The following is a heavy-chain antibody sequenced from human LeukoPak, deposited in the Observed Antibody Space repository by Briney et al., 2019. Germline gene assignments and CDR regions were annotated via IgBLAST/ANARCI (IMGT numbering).Heavy chain of an antibody. CDR2: IYYSGST. D-gene: IGHD3-22*01. CDR1: GGSISSYY. J-gene: IGHJ4*02. Sequence: SETLSLTCTVSGGSISSYYWSWIRQPPGKGLEWIGYIYYSGSTNYNPSLKGRVTISVDTSKNQFSLKLSSVTAADTAVYYCARVTGYMIEDYFDYWGQGTLVTVSS. V-gene: IGHV4-59*01. CDR3: ARVTGYMIEDYFDY.